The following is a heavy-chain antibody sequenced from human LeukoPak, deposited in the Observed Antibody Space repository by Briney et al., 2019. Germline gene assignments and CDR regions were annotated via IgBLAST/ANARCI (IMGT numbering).Heavy chain of an antibody. J-gene: IGHJ4*02. CDR1: GFTVSSNY. Sequence: GGALRLSCAASGFTVSSNYMSWVRPAPGKGLEWVSVVYSGGSKYYADSVKCRFTISRDNSKNTLYLQMNSLRAEDTAVYYCARTEYYYDSSGYRAFDYWGQGTLVTVSS. CDR2: VYSGGSK. CDR3: ARTEYYYDSSGYRAFDY. V-gene: IGHV3-53*01. D-gene: IGHD3-22*01.